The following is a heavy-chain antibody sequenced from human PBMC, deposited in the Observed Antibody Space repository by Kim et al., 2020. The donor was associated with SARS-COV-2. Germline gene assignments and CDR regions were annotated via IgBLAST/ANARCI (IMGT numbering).Heavy chain of an antibody. D-gene: IGHD5-12*01. CDR3: ATADASGYDYYYYYGMDV. CDR2: FDPEDGET. J-gene: IGHJ6*02. CDR1: GYTLTELS. Sequence: ASVKVSCKVSGYTLTELSMHWVRQAPGKGLEWMGGFDPEDGETIYAQKFQGRVTMTEDTSTDTAYMELSSLRSEDTAVYYCATADASGYDYYYYYGMDVWGQGTTVTVSS. V-gene: IGHV1-24*01.